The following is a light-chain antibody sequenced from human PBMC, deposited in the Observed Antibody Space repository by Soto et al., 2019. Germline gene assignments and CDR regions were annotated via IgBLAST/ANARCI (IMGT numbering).Light chain of an antibody. J-gene: IGKJ1*01. V-gene: IGKV3-15*01. CDR2: GAS. CDR1: QSVSSN. Sequence: EIVMPQSPATLSVSPGERATLSCRASQSVSSNLAWYQQKPGQAPTLLIYGASTRATGIPARFSGSGSGTEFNLTISSLQSDDCAVYYCQQYNNWPPWTFGQGTKVEIK. CDR3: QQYNNWPPWT.